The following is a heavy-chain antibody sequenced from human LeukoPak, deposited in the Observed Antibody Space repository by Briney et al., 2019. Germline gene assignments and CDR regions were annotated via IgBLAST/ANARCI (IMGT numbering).Heavy chain of an antibody. CDR3: ARVGTGTSGYFDY. D-gene: IGHD2-8*01. CDR1: GFTFSNYA. V-gene: IGHV3-23*01. J-gene: IGHJ4*02. Sequence: PGGSLRLSCAASGFTFSNYAMIWVRQAPGKGLEWVSTISGSGVDTYYADSVKGRFTISRENSENTVYLQMNSLRGEDTAMYYCARVGTGTSGYFDYWGQGVLVTVSS. CDR2: ISGSGVDT.